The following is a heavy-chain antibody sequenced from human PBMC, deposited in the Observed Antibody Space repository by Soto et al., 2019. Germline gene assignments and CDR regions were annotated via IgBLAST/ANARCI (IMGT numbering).Heavy chain of an antibody. J-gene: IGHJ4*02. CDR3: GKDKGSRGFVFFES. CDR1: GFTFEDYA. CDR2: ISWNSRSV. D-gene: IGHD6-19*01. V-gene: IGHV3-9*01. Sequence: EVQLVESGGGLVQPGRSLRLSCAASGFTFEDYAMHWVRQVPGTGLEWVSSISWNSRSVGYAESVKGRFTVSRDNGKNSPYLQTDSLRAEDTAYYYCGKDKGSRGFVFFESWGQGIVGTVSS.